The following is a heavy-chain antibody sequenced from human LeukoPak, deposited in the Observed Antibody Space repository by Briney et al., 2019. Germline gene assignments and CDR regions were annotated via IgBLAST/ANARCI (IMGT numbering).Heavy chain of an antibody. D-gene: IGHD1-7*01. J-gene: IGHJ4*02. CDR1: GFTFSTYA. CDR3: ARAVRHWNYYNY. CDR2: INHSGST. V-gene: IGHV4-34*01. Sequence: GSLRLSCAASGFTFSTYAMNWIRQPPGKGLEWIGEINHSGSTNYNPSLKSRVTISVDTSKNQFSLKLSSVTAADTAVYYCARAVRHWNYYNYWGQGTLVTVSS.